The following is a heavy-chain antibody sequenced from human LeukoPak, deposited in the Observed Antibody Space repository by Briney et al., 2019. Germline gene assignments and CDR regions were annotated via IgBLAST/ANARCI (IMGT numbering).Heavy chain of an antibody. D-gene: IGHD3-22*01. V-gene: IGHV3-21*01. CDR2: ISSSSSYI. CDR1: GFTFSSYS. J-gene: IGHJ4*02. Sequence: GGSLRLSCAASGFTFSSYSMNWVRQAPGKGLEWVSSISSSSSYIYYADSVKGRFTISRDNAKNSLYLQMNSLRAEDTAVYYCARGYYYDSNGRYYFDYWGQGTLVTVSS. CDR3: ARGYYYDSNGRYYFDY.